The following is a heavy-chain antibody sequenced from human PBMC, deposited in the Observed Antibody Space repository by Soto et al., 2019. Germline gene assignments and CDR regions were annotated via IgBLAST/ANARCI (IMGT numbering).Heavy chain of an antibody. Sequence: SGPTLVKPTQTLTLTCTFSGFSLSTSGVGVGWIRQPPGKALEWLALIYWNDDKRYSPSLKSRLTITKDTSKNQVVLTMTNMDPVDTATYYCAHSAPLAAAGAAGCWFDPWGQGTLVTVSS. V-gene: IGHV2-5*01. J-gene: IGHJ5*02. CDR1: GFSLSTSGVG. CDR3: AHSAPLAAAGAAGCWFDP. D-gene: IGHD6-13*01. CDR2: IYWNDDK.